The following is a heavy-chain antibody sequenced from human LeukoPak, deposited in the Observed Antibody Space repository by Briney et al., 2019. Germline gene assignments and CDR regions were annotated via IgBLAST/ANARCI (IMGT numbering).Heavy chain of an antibody. V-gene: IGHV1-69*02. CDR3: ARVPDTAMVSSDY. Sequence: SVKVSCKASGGTFSSYTISWVRQAPGQGLEWMGRIIPILGIANYAQKFQGRVTITSDKSTSTAYMELSSLRSEDTAVYSCARVPDTAMVSSDYWGQGTLVTVSS. CDR1: GGTFSSYT. J-gene: IGHJ4*02. CDR2: IIPILGIA. D-gene: IGHD5-18*01.